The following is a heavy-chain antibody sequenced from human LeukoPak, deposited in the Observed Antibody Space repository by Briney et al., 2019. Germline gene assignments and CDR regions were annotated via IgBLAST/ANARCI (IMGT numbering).Heavy chain of an antibody. V-gene: IGHV4-39*01. CDR3: AGEITSSCHH. J-gene: IGHJ5*02. CDR2: IYYSGTT. D-gene: IGHD1-14*01. CDR1: GGSVSSGSYY. Sequence: PSETLSLTCTVSGGSVSSGSYYWGWVRQPPGKGLEWIGSIYYSGTTFYEPALKSRVTISVDTSKNQFSLKLSSVTAADTAVYYCAGEITSSCHHWGQGTLVTVSS.